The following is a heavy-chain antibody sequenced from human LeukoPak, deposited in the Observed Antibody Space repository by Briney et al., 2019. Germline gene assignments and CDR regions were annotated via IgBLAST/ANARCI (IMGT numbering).Heavy chain of an antibody. J-gene: IGHJ4*02. CDR3: ARGSLAAGTVGMVG. Sequence: SETLSLTCTVSGGSISSSSYYWGWIRQPPGKGLEWIGSIYYHENTYYNSSLKSRVTISVDTSKNQFSLKLSSVTAADTAVYYCARGSLAAGTVGMVGWGQGTLVTVSS. V-gene: IGHV4-39*07. CDR1: GGSISSSSYY. CDR2: IYYHENT. D-gene: IGHD6-13*01.